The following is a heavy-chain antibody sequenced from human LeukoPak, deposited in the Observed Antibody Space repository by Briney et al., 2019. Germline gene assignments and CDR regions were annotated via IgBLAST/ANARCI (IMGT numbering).Heavy chain of an antibody. CDR1: GYTFTNFY. CDR2: INPSGGST. J-gene: IGHJ5*02. Sequence: ASVKVSCKASGYTFTNFYMHWVRQAPGQGLEWMGVINPSGGSTSYAQKFQGRVTMTRDTSTSTVYMGLSSLRSEDTAVYYCARDDNGDNWFDPWGQGTLVTVSS. CDR3: ARDDNGDNWFDP. V-gene: IGHV1-46*01. D-gene: IGHD4-17*01.